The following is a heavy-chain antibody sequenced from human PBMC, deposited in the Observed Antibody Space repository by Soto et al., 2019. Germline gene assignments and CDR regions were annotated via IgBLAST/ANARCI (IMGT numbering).Heavy chain of an antibody. V-gene: IGHV3-64*01. D-gene: IGHD6-6*01. J-gene: IGHJ6*03. CDR2: ISSNGVGT. Sequence: EVQLAESGGGLAQPGGSLRLSCAASGVTRSGYAMDWVRQAPGKGLEYVSGISSNGVGTYYANSVQGRFTISRDNSKNTVDLQMGSLRPEDMAVYYCARRARPDFYYMDVWGKGTTVTVS. CDR3: ARRARPDFYYMDV. CDR1: GVTRSGYA.